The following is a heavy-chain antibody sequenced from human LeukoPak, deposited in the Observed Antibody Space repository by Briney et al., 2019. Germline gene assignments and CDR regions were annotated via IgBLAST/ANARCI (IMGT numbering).Heavy chain of an antibody. CDR3: ARDKWLGGLSLHNYYFDY. V-gene: IGHV3-48*01. Sequence: PGGSLRLSCAASGFTFSSYSMNWVRQAPGKGLEWVSYISSSSSTIYYADSVKGRFTISRDNAKNSLYLQMNSLRAEDTAVYYCARDKWLGGLSLHNYYFDYWGQGTLVTVSS. CDR2: ISSSSSTI. CDR1: GFTFSSYS. D-gene: IGHD3-16*02. J-gene: IGHJ4*02.